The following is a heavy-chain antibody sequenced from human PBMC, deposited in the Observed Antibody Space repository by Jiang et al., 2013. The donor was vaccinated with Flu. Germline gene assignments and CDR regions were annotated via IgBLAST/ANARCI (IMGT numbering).Heavy chain of an antibody. D-gene: IGHD6-6*01. Sequence: VQLLESGGGVVQPGRSLRLSCAASGFTFSSYAMHWVRQAPGKGLEWVAVISYDGSNKYYADSVKGRFTISRDNSKNTLYLQMNSLRAEDTAVYYCARGIFIIAARGYYFDYWGQGTLVTVSS. CDR3: ARGIFIIAARGYYFDY. J-gene: IGHJ4*02. CDR1: GFTFSSYA. V-gene: IGHV3-30*04. CDR2: ISYDGSNK.